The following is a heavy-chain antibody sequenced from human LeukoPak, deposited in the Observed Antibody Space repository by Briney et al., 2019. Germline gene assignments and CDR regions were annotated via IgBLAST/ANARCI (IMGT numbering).Heavy chain of an antibody. CDR1: GYSFTSYW. V-gene: IGHV5-51*01. Sequence: GESLKISCKGSGYSFTSYWIGWVRQMPGKGLEWMGIIYPGDSDTRYSPSFQGQVTISADKSISTAYLQWSSLKASDTAMYYXXXXXXLRFPPGGMDVWGQGTTVTVSS. CDR3: XXXXXLRFPPGGMDV. D-gene: IGHD3-3*01. J-gene: IGHJ6*02. CDR2: IYPGDSDT.